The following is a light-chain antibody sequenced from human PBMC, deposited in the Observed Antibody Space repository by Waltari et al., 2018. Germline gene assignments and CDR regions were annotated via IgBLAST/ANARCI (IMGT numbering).Light chain of an antibody. J-gene: IGKJ2*01. Sequence: DIQMTQSPSILSASVGASVTITCRARQSNRNWLALYPQKPGKAPKLLLDSTSNLETGVPSRFSGSGSGTEFSLTISSLQPDDFATYYCQQYNTYSTYTFGQGTKLEIK. V-gene: IGKV1-5*03. CDR2: STS. CDR1: QSNRNW. CDR3: QQYNTYSTYT.